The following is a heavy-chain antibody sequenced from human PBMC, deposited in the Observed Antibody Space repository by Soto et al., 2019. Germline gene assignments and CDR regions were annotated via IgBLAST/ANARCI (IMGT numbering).Heavy chain of an antibody. CDR1: GGTFSSYA. V-gene: IGHV1-69*12. CDR2: IIPIFGTA. J-gene: IGHJ6*02. D-gene: IGHD2-2*01. CDR3: ARHDCISASCYYYYYYGMDV. Sequence: QVQLVQSGAEVKKPGSSVKVSCKASGGTFSSYAISWVRQAPGQGLEWMGGIIPIFGTANYAQKFQGRVTTTEDESXXTXYXXLSSLRSEDTAVYYCARHDCISASCYYYYYYGMDVWGQGTTVTVSS.